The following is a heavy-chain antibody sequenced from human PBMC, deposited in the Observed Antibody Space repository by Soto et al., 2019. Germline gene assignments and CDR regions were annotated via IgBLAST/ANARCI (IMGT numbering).Heavy chain of an antibody. D-gene: IGHD2-2*01. CDR3: ARDPSDCSSTSCWGYYALDV. V-gene: IGHV3-21*01. J-gene: IGHJ6*02. CDR1: GFTFSTYS. Sequence: GGSLRLSCAASGFTFSTYSMNWVRQAPGKGLEWVSSISSSGTYIHYADSLKGRFTISRDNAKNSLYLQMISLRAEDTAVYYYARDPSDCSSTSCWGYYALDVWGQGTTVTVSS. CDR2: ISSSGTYI.